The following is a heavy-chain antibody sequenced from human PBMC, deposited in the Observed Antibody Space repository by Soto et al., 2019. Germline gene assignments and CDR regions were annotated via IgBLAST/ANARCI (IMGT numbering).Heavy chain of an antibody. Sequence: SETLSLTCAVYGGSFSGYYWSWIRQAPGKGLEWIGEINHSGSTNYNPSLKSRVTISVDMSKNQFSLELSSVTAADTAVYYCTTPGRGYSYGYFDYWGQGTLVT. D-gene: IGHD5-18*01. J-gene: IGHJ4*02. V-gene: IGHV4-34*01. CDR1: GGSFSGYY. CDR2: INHSGST. CDR3: TTPGRGYSYGYFDY.